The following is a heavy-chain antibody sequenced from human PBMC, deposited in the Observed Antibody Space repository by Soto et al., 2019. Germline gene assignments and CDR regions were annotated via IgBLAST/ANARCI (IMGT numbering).Heavy chain of an antibody. CDR3: AKDSLKNVYGDSLDY. CDR2: ISGSGGST. J-gene: IGHJ4*02. D-gene: IGHD4-17*01. CDR1: GFTFSSYA. Sequence: EVQLLESGGGLVQHGGSLRLSCAASGFTFSSYAMSWVRQAPGKGLEWVSAISGSGGSTYYADSVKGRFTISRDNSKNTLYLQMNSLRAEDTAVYYCAKDSLKNVYGDSLDYWGQGTLVTVSS. V-gene: IGHV3-23*01.